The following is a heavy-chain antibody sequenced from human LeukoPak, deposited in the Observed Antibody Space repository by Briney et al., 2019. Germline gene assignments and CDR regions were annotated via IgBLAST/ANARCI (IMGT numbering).Heavy chain of an antibody. J-gene: IGHJ5*02. V-gene: IGHV1-69*13. Sequence: ASVKVSCKASGGTFSSYAISWVRQAPGQGLEWMGGIIPIFGTANYAQKFQGRVTITADESTSTAYMELSSLRSEDTAVYYCARADSSGYNNWFDPWGQGTLVTVSS. CDR3: ARADSSGYNNWFDP. CDR2: IIPIFGTA. CDR1: GGTFSSYA. D-gene: IGHD3-22*01.